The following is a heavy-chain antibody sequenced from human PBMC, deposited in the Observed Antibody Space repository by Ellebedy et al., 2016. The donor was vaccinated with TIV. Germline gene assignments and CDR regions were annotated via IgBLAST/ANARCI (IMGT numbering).Heavy chain of an antibody. CDR2: ISTGSSTM. CDR1: GFTFGSYS. D-gene: IGHD6-13*01. CDR3: ARDTSGWYRTTGAD. Sequence: GESLKISCAASGFTFGSYSMIWVRQAPGKGLEWLSYISTGSSTMYYADSVKGRFTVSRDNAKNSLFLQMNSLRVEDTDVYYCARDTSGWYRTTGADWGQGTLVTVSS. J-gene: IGHJ4*02. V-gene: IGHV3-48*04.